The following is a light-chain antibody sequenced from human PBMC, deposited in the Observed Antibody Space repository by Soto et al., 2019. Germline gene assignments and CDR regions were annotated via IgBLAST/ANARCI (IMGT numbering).Light chain of an antibody. V-gene: IGLV1-44*01. CDR1: SSNIAGNT. Sequence: QSALTQPPSLSGTPGQRVTISCSGSSSNIAGNTVHWYQHLPGTAPKLLIYINDQRPSGVPGRFSASTYGTSASLAISGRQSDDEADYYCATWDDDLNAAVFGGGTKVTVL. J-gene: IGLJ7*01. CDR3: ATWDDDLNAAV. CDR2: IND.